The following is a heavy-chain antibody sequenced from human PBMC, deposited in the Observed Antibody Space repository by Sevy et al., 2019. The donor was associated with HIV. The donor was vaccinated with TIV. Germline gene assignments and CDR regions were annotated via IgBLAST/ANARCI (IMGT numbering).Heavy chain of an antibody. CDR3: GRGTLQLGFDS. J-gene: IGHJ4*02. V-gene: IGHV3-74*01. Sequence: GGSLRLSCAASGFTFSSYWMQWVRQAPGKGLVWVSRISTDGGRTSYADSVKGRFTISRENAKNTLYLHMNSLRAEDTAVYFCGRGTLQLGFDSRGQGTLVTVSS. CDR2: ISTDGGRT. CDR1: GFTFSSYW. D-gene: IGHD3-16*01.